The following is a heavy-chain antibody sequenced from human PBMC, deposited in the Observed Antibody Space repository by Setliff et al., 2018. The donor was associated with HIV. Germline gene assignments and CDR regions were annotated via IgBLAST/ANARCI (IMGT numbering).Heavy chain of an antibody. V-gene: IGHV4-39*01. D-gene: IGHD3-10*01. CDR2: IYYSGST. J-gene: IGHJ6*03. CDR3: ASGFRAVSYYYYYYMDV. CDR1: AGSIRSSTYY. Sequence: SETLSLTCTVSAGSIRSSTYYWAWIRQPPGKGLEWIGTIYYSGSTYYNPSLKSRATISVDTSKNQFSLKLSSVTAADTAVYYCASGFRAVSYYYYYYMDVWGKGTTVTVSS.